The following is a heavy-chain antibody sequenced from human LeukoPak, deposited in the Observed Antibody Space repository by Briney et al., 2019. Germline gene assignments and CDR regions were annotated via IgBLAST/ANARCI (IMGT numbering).Heavy chain of an antibody. V-gene: IGHV1-69*01. CDR3: ARGRYCSSTSCYVPSPHFDY. CDR1: GGIFSSYA. CDR2: IIPIFGTA. Sequence: ASVKVSCKASGGIFSSYAISWVRQAPGQGLEWMGGIIPIFGTANYAQKFQGRVTITADESTGTAYMELSSLRSEDTAVYYCARGRYCSSTSCYVPSPHFDYWGQGTLVTVSS. D-gene: IGHD2-2*01. J-gene: IGHJ4*02.